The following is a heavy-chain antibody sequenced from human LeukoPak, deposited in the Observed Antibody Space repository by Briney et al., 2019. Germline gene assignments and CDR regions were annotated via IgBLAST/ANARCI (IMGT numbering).Heavy chain of an antibody. D-gene: IGHD3-10*01. CDR1: GFTFSTHT. V-gene: IGHV3-23*01. CDR3: TMDSK. CDR2: LSGSGGGT. Sequence: GGSLRLSCAASGFTFSTHTMRWVRQAPGKGLEWASSLSGSGGGTYYADSVKGRFTISRDTSENTLYLQMNSLKTEDTAVYYCTMDSKWGQGTLVTVSS. J-gene: IGHJ4*02.